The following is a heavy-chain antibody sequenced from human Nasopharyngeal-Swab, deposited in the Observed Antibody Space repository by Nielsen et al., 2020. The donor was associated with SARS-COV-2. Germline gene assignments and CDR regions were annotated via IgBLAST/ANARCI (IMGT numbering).Heavy chain of an antibody. CDR2: ISSSSSYI. CDR1: GFTFNNYN. V-gene: IGHV3-21*01. CDR3: ARDGLDYDFWSAYFMDV. J-gene: IGHJ6*02. Sequence: GSLRLSCAASGFTFNNYNFNWVRQAPGKGLEWVSSISSSSSYIYYADSVEGRFTISRDNAKNSLYLQMNSLRAEDTAVYYCARDGLDYDFWSAYFMDVWGQGTTVTVSS. D-gene: IGHD3-3*01.